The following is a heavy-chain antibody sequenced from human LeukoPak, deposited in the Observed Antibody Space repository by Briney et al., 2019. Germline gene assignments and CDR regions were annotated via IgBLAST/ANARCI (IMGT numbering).Heavy chain of an antibody. J-gene: IGHJ4*02. D-gene: IGHD3-10*01. V-gene: IGHV4-34*01. CDR2: INHSGST. CDR1: GASVSGYY. CDR3: ARVSTMVRGFFDY. Sequence: KPSETLSLTCAVYGASVSGYYWSWIRHPPGNGLEWIGEINHSGSTNYNPSLKSRVTISVDTSKNQFSLKLSSVTAADTAVYYCARVSTMVRGFFDYWGQGTLVTVSS.